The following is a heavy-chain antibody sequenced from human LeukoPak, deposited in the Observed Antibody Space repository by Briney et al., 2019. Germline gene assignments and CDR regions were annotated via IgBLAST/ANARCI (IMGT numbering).Heavy chain of an antibody. Sequence: ASVKVSCKASGYTFTSYGISWVRQAPGQGLEWMGWISAYNGNTNYAQKLQGRVTMTTDTSTSTAYMELRSLRSDDTAVYYCARGCSSTSCSIRDWFDPWGQGTLVTVSS. CDR1: GYTFTSYG. CDR2: ISAYNGNT. J-gene: IGHJ5*02. V-gene: IGHV1-18*01. D-gene: IGHD2-2*01. CDR3: ARGCSSTSCSIRDWFDP.